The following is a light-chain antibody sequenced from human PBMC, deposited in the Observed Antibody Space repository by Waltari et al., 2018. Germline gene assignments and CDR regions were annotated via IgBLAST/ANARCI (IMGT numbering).Light chain of an antibody. Sequence: DIQLTQSPSSLSASVGDRVTITCRASQRISSYLNWYQQKPGKAPKLLIYAASSLESGVPSRFSGSAFATDFTLISNGQQDEDYAAYYCQQTYNNSRTFGQGTKMDVK. CDR1: QRISSY. J-gene: IGKJ1*01. V-gene: IGKV1-39*01. CDR3: QQTYNNSRT. CDR2: AAS.